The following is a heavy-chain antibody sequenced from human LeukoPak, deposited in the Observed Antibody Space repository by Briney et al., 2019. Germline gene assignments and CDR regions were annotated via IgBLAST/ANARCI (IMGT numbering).Heavy chain of an antibody. CDR3: ARGTDIVVVAAATTSYYFDY. Sequence: PGGSLRLSCAASGFTFSSYWMSWVRQAPGKGLEWVANIKQDGSEKYYVDSVKGRFTISRDNAKNSLYLQMNSLRAEDTAVYYCARGTDIVVVAAATTSYYFDYWGQGTLVTVSS. V-gene: IGHV3-7*01. CDR1: GFTFSSYW. D-gene: IGHD2-15*01. J-gene: IGHJ4*02. CDR2: IKQDGSEK.